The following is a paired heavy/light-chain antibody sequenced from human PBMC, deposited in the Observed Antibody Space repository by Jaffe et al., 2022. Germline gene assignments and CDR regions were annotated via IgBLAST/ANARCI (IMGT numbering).Heavy chain of an antibody. J-gene: IGHJ4*02. Sequence: QVQLAQSGAEVKEPGASVKVSCKASGYTITNNYMHWLRQAPGEGLEWMGWIDPNSGRTNFAQKFQGRVTLTRDTSTNTAYMELRRLSSDDTAVYYCARVIHSGTYSWGYWGQGTLVTVSS. CDR1: GYTITNNY. D-gene: IGHD1-26*01. CDR3: ARVIHSGTYSWGY. V-gene: IGHV1-2*02. CDR2: IDPNSGRT.
Light chain of an antibody. J-gene: IGLJ1*01. V-gene: IGLV2-8*01. Sequence: QSALTQPPSASGSPGQSVTISCTGTSSDVGGYNYVSWYQQHPGKAPKVMIYEVSKRPSGVPDRFSGSKSGNTASLTVSGLQAEDEGDYYCSSHAGSESYVFGTGTKLTVL. CDR2: EVS. CDR3: SSHAGSESYV. CDR1: SSDVGGYNY.